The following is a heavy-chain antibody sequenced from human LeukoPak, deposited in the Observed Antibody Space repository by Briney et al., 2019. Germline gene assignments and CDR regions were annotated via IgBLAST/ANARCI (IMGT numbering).Heavy chain of an antibody. Sequence: PSETLSLTCTVSGGSISGYYWSWIRQPPRKGLEWIGYIYYTGSTNYNPSLKSRVTISVDTSKNQFSLKVSSVTAADTAVYYCVRSKSGTYGWFDPWGQGTLVTVSS. CDR3: VRSKSGTYGWFDP. V-gene: IGHV4-59*01. D-gene: IGHD4-17*01. CDR1: GGSISGYY. CDR2: IYYTGST. J-gene: IGHJ5*02.